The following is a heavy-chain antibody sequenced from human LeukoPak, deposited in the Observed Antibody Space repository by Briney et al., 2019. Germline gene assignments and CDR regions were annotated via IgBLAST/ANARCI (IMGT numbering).Heavy chain of an antibody. V-gene: IGHV3-21*01. D-gene: IGHD4-17*01. CDR1: GFTFSSYS. Sequence: GGSLRLSCAASGFTFSSYSMNWVRQAPGKGLEWVSSISSSSSYIYYADSVKGRFTISRDNAKNSLYLQMNSLRAEDTAAYYCARDPDDYGEGMDVWGQGTTVTVSS. CDR2: ISSSSSYI. J-gene: IGHJ6*02. CDR3: ARDPDDYGEGMDV.